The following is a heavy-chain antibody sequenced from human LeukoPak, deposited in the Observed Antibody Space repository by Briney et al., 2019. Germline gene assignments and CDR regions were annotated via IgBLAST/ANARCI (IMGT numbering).Heavy chain of an antibody. CDR1: GYTFTGYY. CDR2: NNPNSGGT. D-gene: IGHD3-9*01. V-gene: IGHV1-2*02. J-gene: IGHJ4*02. CDR3: ARVWRGLVIAYYFDY. Sequence: ASVKVSCKASGYTFTGYYMHWVRQAPGQGLEWMGWNNPNSGGTNYAQKFQGRVTMTRDTSISTAYMELRSLRSDDTAVYYCARVWRGLVIAYYFDYWGQGTLVTVSS.